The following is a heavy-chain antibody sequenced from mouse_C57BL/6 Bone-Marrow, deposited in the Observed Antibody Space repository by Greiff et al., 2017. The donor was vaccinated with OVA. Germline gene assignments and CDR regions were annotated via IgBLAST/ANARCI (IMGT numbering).Heavy chain of an antibody. CDR3: ARFMITTGYYYAMDY. J-gene: IGHJ4*01. Sequence: QVQLQQPGTELVKPGASVKLSCKASGYTFTSYWMHWVKQRPGQGLEWIGNINPSNGGTNYNEKFKSKATLTVDKSSSTAYMQLSSLTSEDSAVYYCARFMITTGYYYAMDYWGQGTSVTVSS. CDR1: GYTFTSYW. D-gene: IGHD2-4*01. CDR2: INPSNGGT. V-gene: IGHV1-53*01.